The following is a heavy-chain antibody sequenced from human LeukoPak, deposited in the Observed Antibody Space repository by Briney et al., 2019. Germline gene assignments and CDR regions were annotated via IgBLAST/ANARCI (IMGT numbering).Heavy chain of an antibody. V-gene: IGHV3-49*03. CDR3: TRVPGYSYGYETFDI. J-gene: IGHJ3*02. CDR1: GFTFGDYA. Sequence: SLRLSCTASGFTFGDYAMSWFRQAPGKGLEWVGFIRSKTYGGTTEYVASVKGRFTIPRDDSKSIAYLQMNSLKTEDTAVYYCTRVPGYSYGYETFDIWGQGTMVTVSS. D-gene: IGHD5-18*01. CDR2: IRSKTYGGTT.